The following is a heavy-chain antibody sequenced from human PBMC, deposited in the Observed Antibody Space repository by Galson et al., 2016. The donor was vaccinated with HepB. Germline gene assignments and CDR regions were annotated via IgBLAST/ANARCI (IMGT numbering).Heavy chain of an antibody. CDR1: GFSLKTDEMC. CDR3: APTRGPTKGIDV. J-gene: IGHJ4*02. D-gene: IGHD2-8*01. CDR2: IYWDDEK. Sequence: PALVKPTQTLTLTCNFSGFSLKTDEMCVTWIRQPPGKALEWLARIYWDDEKRYTVSLKTRLSISKDASRNLVVLTMTNMNPVDTGTYYCAPTRGPTKGIDVWGQGILVTVSS. V-gene: IGHV2-70*11.